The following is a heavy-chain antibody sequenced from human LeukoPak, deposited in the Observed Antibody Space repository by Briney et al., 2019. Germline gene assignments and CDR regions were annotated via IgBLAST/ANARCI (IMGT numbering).Heavy chain of an antibody. D-gene: IGHD3-10*01. CDR3: AADSTPMVRGTIIAFGY. V-gene: IGHV1-69*04. J-gene: IGHJ4*02. Sequence: ASVKVSCKASGGTFSSYAISWVRQAPGQGLEWMGRIIPILGIANYAQKFQGRVTITADKSTSTAYMELSSLRSEDTAVYYCAADSTPMVRGTIIAFGYWGQGTQVTVSS. CDR2: IIPILGIA. CDR1: GGTFSSYA.